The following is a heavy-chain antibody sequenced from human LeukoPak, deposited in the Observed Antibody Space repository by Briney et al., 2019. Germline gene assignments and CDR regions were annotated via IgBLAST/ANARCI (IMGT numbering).Heavy chain of an antibody. Sequence: SETLSLTCAVYGGSFSGYYWSWIRQPPGKGLEWIGEINHSGSTNYNPSLKSRVTISVDTSKNQFSLKLSSVTAADMAVYYCARAPFFDYWGQGTLVTVSS. CDR1: GGSFSGYY. CDR3: ARAPFFDY. V-gene: IGHV4-34*01. J-gene: IGHJ4*02. CDR2: INHSGST.